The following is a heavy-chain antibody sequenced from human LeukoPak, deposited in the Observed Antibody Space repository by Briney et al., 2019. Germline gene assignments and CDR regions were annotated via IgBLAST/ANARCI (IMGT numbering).Heavy chain of an antibody. CDR1: GFTFSGYS. CDR3: ARDGRSAWYEDS. V-gene: IGHV3-21*01. Sequence: PGGSPRLSCAASGFTFSGYSMNWVRQAPGKGLEWVSSISSTSSYIYYADSVKGRFTISRDNAKNSLFLQMNNVRVEDAAVYFCARDGRSAWYEDSWGQGTLVTVSS. D-gene: IGHD6-13*01. J-gene: IGHJ4*02. CDR2: ISSTSSYI.